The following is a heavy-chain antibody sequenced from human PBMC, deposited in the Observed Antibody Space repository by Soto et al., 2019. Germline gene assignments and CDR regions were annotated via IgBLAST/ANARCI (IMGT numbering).Heavy chain of an antibody. CDR1: GGSINRGDYS. J-gene: IGHJ3*02. CDR2: IYHTGST. V-gene: IGHV4-30-4*01. Sequence: PSETLSLTCTVSGGSINRGDYSWSWIRQPPGKGLEWIGFIYHTGSTYYSPSLKNRVAISVDTSKNQFSLKLSSVTAADTAVYFSASGPLYDYGDVSHSFDNWGQGTMVTVSS. CDR3: ASGPLYDYGDVSHSFDN. D-gene: IGHD4-17*01.